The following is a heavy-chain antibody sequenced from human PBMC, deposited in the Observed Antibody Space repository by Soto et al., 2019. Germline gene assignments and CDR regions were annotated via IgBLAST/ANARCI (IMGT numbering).Heavy chain of an antibody. CDR3: ARDLERTAAGYYYYYAMDV. CDR1: GFSFSNYW. CDR2: IKQDGSEK. D-gene: IGHD2-2*01. J-gene: IGHJ6*02. V-gene: IGHV3-7*01. Sequence: EVQLVESGGGLVQPGGSLRLSCAASGFSFSNYWMNWVRQAPGKGLVWVANIKQDGSEKFFVDSVKGRFTISRDNAKNSLYLQMDSLRAEDTAVYYCARDLERTAAGYYYYYAMDVCGQGTTVTFSS.